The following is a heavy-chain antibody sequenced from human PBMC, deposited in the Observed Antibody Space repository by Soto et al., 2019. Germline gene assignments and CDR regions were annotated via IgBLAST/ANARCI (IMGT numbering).Heavy chain of an antibody. CDR3: ARQMATTIYYYYGMDV. J-gene: IGHJ6*02. Sequence: SETLSLTCTVSGGSISSSSYYWGWIRQPPGKGLEWIGSIYYSGSTYYNPSLKSRVTISVDTSKNQFSLKLSSVTAADTAVYYCARQMATTIYYYYGMDVSGQGTTVTVSS. CDR1: GGSISSSSYY. D-gene: IGHD1-1*01. CDR2: IYYSGST. V-gene: IGHV4-39*01.